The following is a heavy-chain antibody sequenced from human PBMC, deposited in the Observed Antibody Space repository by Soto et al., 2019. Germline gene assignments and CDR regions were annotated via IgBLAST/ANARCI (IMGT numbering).Heavy chain of an antibody. D-gene: IGHD3-10*01. CDR1: GGSFSGYY. CDR2: INHSGST. CDR3: ARGGRGGFGELPRMGYYYYYYGMDV. J-gene: IGHJ6*02. V-gene: IGHV4-34*01. Sequence: PSETLSLTCAVYGGSFSGYYWSWIRQPPGKGLEWIGEINHSGSTNYNPSLKSRVTISVDTSKNQFSLKLSSVTAADTAVYYCARGGRGGFGELPRMGYYYYYYGMDVWGQGTTVTVSS.